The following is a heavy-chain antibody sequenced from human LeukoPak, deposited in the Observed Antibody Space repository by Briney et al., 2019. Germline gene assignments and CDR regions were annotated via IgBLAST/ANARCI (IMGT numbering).Heavy chain of an antibody. CDR1: GGSISTYY. J-gene: IGHJ4*02. CDR2: IYTSGDT. Sequence: TSETLSLTCTVSGGSISTYYWSWIRQPAGKGLEWTGRIYTSGDTNYNPSLKSRVTMSIATSKNQFSLNLSSVTAADTAMYYCARGHIAVAGSDYWGQGILVTVSS. D-gene: IGHD6-13*01. CDR3: ARGHIAVAGSDY. V-gene: IGHV4-4*07.